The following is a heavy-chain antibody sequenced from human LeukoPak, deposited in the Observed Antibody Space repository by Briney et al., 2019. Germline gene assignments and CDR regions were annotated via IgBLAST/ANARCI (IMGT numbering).Heavy chain of an antibody. CDR2: IWYDGSNK. D-gene: IGHD3-22*01. Sequence: GRSLRLSCAASGFTFSSYGMHWVRQAPGKGLEWVAVIWYDGSNKYYADSVKGRFTISRDNSKNSLNLQMNSLRIEDTALYYCAKDITPEFYYDTSGPLDNWGQGTLVTVSS. CDR1: GFTFSSYG. J-gene: IGHJ4*02. V-gene: IGHV3-33*03. CDR3: AKDITPEFYYDTSGPLDN.